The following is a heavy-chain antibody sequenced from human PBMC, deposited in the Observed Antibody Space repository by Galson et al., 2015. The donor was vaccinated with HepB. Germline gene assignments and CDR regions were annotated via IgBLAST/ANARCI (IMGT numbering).Heavy chain of an antibody. CDR3: AKQIAARLEWEGVFDY. Sequence: SLRLSCAASGLTFSAYGMHWVCQAPGKGLEWVAVISYDGSNKNYADSVKGRFTISRDNSKNTLYLQMNSLRAEDTAVYYCAKQIAARLEWEGVFDYWGQGTLVTVSS. V-gene: IGHV3-30*18. CDR2: ISYDGSNK. D-gene: IGHD6-13*01. CDR1: GLTFSAYG. J-gene: IGHJ4*02.